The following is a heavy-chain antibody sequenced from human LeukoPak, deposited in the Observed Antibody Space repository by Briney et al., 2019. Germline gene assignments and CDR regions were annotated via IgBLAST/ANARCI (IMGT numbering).Heavy chain of an antibody. CDR2: ISYDGSNK. V-gene: IGHV3-30*03. J-gene: IGHJ4*02. CDR1: GFTFSSYG. Sequence: PGGFLRLSCAASGFTFSSYGMHWVRQAPGKGLEWVAVISYDGSNKYYADSVKGRFTISRDNSKNTLYLQMNSLRAEDTAVYYCAMGGIAATYWGQGTLVTVSS. CDR3: AMGGIAATY. D-gene: IGHD6-13*01.